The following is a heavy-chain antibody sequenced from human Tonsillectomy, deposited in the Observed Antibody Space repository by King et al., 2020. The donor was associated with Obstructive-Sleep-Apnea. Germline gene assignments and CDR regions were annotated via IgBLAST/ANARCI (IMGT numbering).Heavy chain of an antibody. CDR3: TTTVGYYYDSSGYYFFDY. J-gene: IGHJ4*02. Sequence: VQLVESGGGLVKPGGSLRLSCAASGFTFSNAWMSWVRQAPGKGLEWVGRIKSKTDGGTTDYAAPVKGRFTISRDDSKNTLYLHMNSLKTEDTAVYYCTTTVGYYYDSSGYYFFDYWGQGTLVTVSS. CDR2: IKSKTDGGTT. D-gene: IGHD3-22*01. CDR1: GFTFSNAW. V-gene: IGHV3-15*01.